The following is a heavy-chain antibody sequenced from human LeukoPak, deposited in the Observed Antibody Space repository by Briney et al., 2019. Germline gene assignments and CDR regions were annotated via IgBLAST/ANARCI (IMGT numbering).Heavy chain of an antibody. CDR2: INHSGST. J-gene: IGHJ4*02. CDR1: GGSFSGCY. CDR3: ASRRGAFDY. D-gene: IGHD3-10*01. Sequence: SETLSLTCAVYGGSFSGCYWSWIRQPPGKGLEWIGEINHSGSTNYNPSLKSRVTISVDTSKNQFSLKLSSVTAADTAVYYCASRRGAFDYWGQGTLVTVSS. V-gene: IGHV4-34*01.